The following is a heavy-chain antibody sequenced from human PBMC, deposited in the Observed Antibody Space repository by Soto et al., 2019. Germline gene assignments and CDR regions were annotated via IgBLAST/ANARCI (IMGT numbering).Heavy chain of an antibody. V-gene: IGHV4-4*07. J-gene: IGHJ5*02. CDR2: IYPSGNT. CDR3: ARGSLQFDP. CDR1: GASLSNYY. Sequence: SETLSLTCTVSGASLSNYYWSWIRQPAGKGLEWIGRIYPSGNTHYKSSLNSRVTMSVDTSKNQFSLKLRSLTAADTAVYYCARGSLQFDPWGQGTLVTVSS.